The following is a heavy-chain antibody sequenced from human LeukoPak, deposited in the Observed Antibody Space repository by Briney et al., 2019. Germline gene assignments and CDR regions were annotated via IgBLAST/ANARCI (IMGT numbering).Heavy chain of an antibody. J-gene: IGHJ6*02. CDR1: GGSFSGYY. D-gene: IGHD4-11*01. CDR3: ASSNNYPRNYYYYYGMDV. V-gene: IGHV4-34*01. Sequence: TSETLSLTCAVYGGSFSGYYWSWIRQPPGKGLEWIGEINHSGSTNYNPSLKSRVTISVDTSKNQFSLKLSSVTAADTAVYYCASSNNYPRNYYYYYGMDVWGQGTTVTVSS. CDR2: INHSGST.